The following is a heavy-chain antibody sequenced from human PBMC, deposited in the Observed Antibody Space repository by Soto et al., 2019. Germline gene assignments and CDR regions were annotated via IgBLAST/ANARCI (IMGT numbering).Heavy chain of an antibody. V-gene: IGHV3-33*01. CDR3: ARDPTRGYSYGYCYYGMDV. CDR1: GFTFSNYH. Sequence: GGSLRLSCAASGFTFSNYHMHWGRQAPGKGLEWVAVIWYDGNNKYYAESVKGRFTISRDNPKNTVYLQMNSLRAEDTAVYYCARDPTRGYSYGYCYYGMDVWGQGT. CDR2: IWYDGNNK. D-gene: IGHD5-18*01. J-gene: IGHJ6*02.